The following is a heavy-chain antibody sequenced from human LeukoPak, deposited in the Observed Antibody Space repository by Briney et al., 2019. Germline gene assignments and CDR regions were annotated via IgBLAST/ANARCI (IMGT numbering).Heavy chain of an antibody. Sequence: PSETLSLTCTVSADSFSGYLWAWIRQPPGKGLKWIGYVSDSGSTNYNPSLKSRPSISLDTAKNQFSLKLRSVTAADTAVYYCARSHGLYWGQGTLVTVSS. V-gene: IGHV4-59*01. CDR2: VSDSGST. CDR3: ARSHGLY. J-gene: IGHJ4*02. CDR1: ADSFSGYL.